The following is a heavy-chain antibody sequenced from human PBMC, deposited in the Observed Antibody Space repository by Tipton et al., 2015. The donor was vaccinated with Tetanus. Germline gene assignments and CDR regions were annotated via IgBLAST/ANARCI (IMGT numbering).Heavy chain of an antibody. CDR1: GGSISNSEYY. Sequence: TLSLTCSLSGGSISNSEYYWAGIRQPPGKGLEWIGSVFDSGTSYYNPSLKSRVTISVDTSKNHFSLRLSSVTAAETAVYYCAEGRRFCSSNSCHEYYFDSWGRGTLVTVSS. CDR2: VFDSGTS. CDR3: AEGRRFCSSNSCHEYYFDS. D-gene: IGHD2-2*01. V-gene: IGHV4-39*02. J-gene: IGHJ4*02.